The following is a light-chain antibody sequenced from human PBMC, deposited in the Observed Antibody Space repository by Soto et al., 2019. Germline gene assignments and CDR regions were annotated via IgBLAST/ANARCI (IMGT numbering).Light chain of an antibody. Sequence: DIQMTQSPSTLSASVGDRVTITCRASQSISNWLAWYQLKPGKAPKLLIYDASTLESGAPSRFSGSGSGTEFTLTISSLQPDDFATYYCQHYAGYSPTFGQGTKVDI. CDR2: DAS. CDR1: QSISNW. CDR3: QHYAGYSPT. J-gene: IGKJ1*01. V-gene: IGKV1-5*01.